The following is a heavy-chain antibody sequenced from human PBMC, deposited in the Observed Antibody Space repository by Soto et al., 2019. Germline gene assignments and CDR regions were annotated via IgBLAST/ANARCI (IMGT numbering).Heavy chain of an antibody. Sequence: QVQLVQSGAEVKKPGASEKVSCKASGYTFSNYGISWVRQAPGHGLEWMGWISGYNGNTNYAQKLQGRVTMTTDTSTSTASLELRSLRSDDTAVYYCARDSSGRSKGFDYWGQGTLVTVSS. CDR1: GYTFSNYG. CDR3: ARDSSGRSKGFDY. D-gene: IGHD6-19*01. J-gene: IGHJ4*02. V-gene: IGHV1-18*01. CDR2: ISGYNGNT.